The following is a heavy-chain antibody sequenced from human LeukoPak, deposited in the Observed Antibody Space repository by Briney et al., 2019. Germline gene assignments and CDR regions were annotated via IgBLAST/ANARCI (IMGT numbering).Heavy chain of an antibody. CDR1: GFTFSSYW. CDR2: IKEDGSEK. CDR3: ARDTVITFGGVPDY. D-gene: IGHD3-16*01. Sequence: PGGSLRLSCAASGFTFSSYWMSWVRQAPGKGLEWVANIKEDGSEKYYVDSVKGRFTISRDNAKNSLYLQMNSLRAEDTAVYYCARDTVITFGGVPDYWGQGTLVTVSS. V-gene: IGHV3-7*01. J-gene: IGHJ4*02.